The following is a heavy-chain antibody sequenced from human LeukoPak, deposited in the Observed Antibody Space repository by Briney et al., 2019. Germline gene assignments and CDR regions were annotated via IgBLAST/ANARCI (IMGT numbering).Heavy chain of an antibody. CDR1: GASIDSHSW. Sequence: SGTLSLTCAVSGASIDSHSWWSWVRQPPGKGLEWIGEIYRSGGANYKPSLKSRVTMSVDTSKNQFSLRLSSVTAADTAIYYCHSRFLEWLLDYWGQGTLVTVSS. CDR3: HSRFLEWLLDY. V-gene: IGHV4-4*02. J-gene: IGHJ4*02. CDR2: IYRSGGA. D-gene: IGHD3-3*01.